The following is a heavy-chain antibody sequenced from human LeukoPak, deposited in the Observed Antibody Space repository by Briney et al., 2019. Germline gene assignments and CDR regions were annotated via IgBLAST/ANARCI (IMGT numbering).Heavy chain of an antibody. CDR1: GYTFTGYY. V-gene: IGHV1-2*06. CDR3: ARGGGAPLPYYYDSSATDSGH. D-gene: IGHD3-22*01. J-gene: IGHJ1*01. CDR2: INPNSGGT. Sequence: ASVKVSCKASGYTFTGYYMHWVRQAPGQGLEWMGRINPNSGGTNYAQKFQGRVTMTRDTSISTAYMELSGLRSDDTAVYYCARGGGAPLPYYYDSSATDSGHWGQGTLVTVSS.